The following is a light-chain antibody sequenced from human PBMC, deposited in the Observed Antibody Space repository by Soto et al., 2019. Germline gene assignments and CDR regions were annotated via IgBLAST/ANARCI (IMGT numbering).Light chain of an antibody. CDR2: GAS. CDR1: QSVSSK. V-gene: IGKV3-15*01. Sequence: IVMTQTPATLSVSPGEAATLSCRASQSVSSKLAWYQQKPGQAPRLLIYGASTRATGIPARFSGSGSGTEFTLIISSLQSEDSAVYYCQQYNSWLWTFGQGTKVDIK. CDR3: QQYNSWLWT. J-gene: IGKJ1*01.